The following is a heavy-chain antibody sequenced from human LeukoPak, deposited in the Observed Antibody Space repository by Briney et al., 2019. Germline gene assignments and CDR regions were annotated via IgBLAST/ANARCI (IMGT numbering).Heavy chain of an antibody. CDR1: GFTFSSYG. V-gene: IGHV3-30*18. Sequence: PGRSLRLSCAASGFTFSSYGIHWVRQAPGKGLEWLAVISNDGSNKYYADSVKGRFTISRDNSKNTVYLQMNSLRGEDTAVYYCAKSGIAAAGQRGYFDYWGQGTLVTVSS. CDR2: ISNDGSNK. D-gene: IGHD6-13*01. CDR3: AKSGIAAAGQRGYFDY. J-gene: IGHJ4*02.